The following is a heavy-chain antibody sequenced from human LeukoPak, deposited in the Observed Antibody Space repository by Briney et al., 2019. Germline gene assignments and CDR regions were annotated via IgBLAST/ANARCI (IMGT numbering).Heavy chain of an antibody. CDR2: INHSGST. V-gene: IGHV4-34*01. CDR1: GGSFSGYY. J-gene: IGHJ4*02. CDR3: ARGGRRIAPLFDY. D-gene: IGHD6-13*01. Sequence: SETLSLTCAVYGGSFSGYYWSWIRQPPGKGREWIGEINHSGSTNYNPSLKSRVTISVDTSKNQFSLKLSSVAAADTAVYYCARGGRRIAPLFDYWGQGTLVTVSS.